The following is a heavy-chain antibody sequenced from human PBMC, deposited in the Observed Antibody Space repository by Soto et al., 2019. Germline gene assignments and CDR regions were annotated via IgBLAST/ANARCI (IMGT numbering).Heavy chain of an antibody. Sequence: ESGGGVVQPGRSLRLSCAASGFTFSSYGMHWVRQAPGKGLEWVAVIWYDGSNKYYADSVKGRFTISRDNSKNTLYLQMNSLRAEDTAVYYCARDKARYFDWLLEAYGMDVWGQGTTVTVSS. J-gene: IGHJ6*02. CDR3: ARDKARYFDWLLEAYGMDV. CDR1: GFTFSSYG. CDR2: IWYDGSNK. V-gene: IGHV3-33*01. D-gene: IGHD3-9*01.